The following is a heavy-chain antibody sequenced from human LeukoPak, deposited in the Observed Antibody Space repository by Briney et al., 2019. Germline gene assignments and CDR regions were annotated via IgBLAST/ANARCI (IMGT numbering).Heavy chain of an antibody. J-gene: IGHJ4*02. Sequence: TGGSLRLSCAASGFTFSDSYMSWFRQAPGKGLEWVSYISSGGNSIYYTDSVKGRFTISRDNAKNSLYLQMNSLRAEDTAVYYCAREKGHGAIDYWGQGTLVTVSS. CDR1: GFTFSDSY. V-gene: IGHV3-11*01. D-gene: IGHD4-17*01. CDR3: AREKGHGAIDY. CDR2: ISSGGNSI.